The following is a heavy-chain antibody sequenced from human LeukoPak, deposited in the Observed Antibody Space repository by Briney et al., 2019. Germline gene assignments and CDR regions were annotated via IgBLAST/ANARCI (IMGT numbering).Heavy chain of an antibody. Sequence: GGSLRLSCAASGFTFNSYAMNWVRQAPGKGLEWVSAISGGGGSTYYTDSVKGRLTISRDNSKNTLYLQMNSLRAEDTAVYYCAREFDEGVGAYYFDYWGQGTLVTVSS. D-gene: IGHD3-10*01. J-gene: IGHJ4*02. V-gene: IGHV3-23*01. CDR1: GFTFNSYA. CDR3: AREFDEGVGAYYFDY. CDR2: ISGGGGST.